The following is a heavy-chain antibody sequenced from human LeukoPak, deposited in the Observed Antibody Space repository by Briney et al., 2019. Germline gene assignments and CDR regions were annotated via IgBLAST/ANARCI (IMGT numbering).Heavy chain of an antibody. D-gene: IGHD3-22*01. Sequence: PGGSLRLSCAASGFTLSSYAMSWVRQAPGKGLEWVSAISDTGNTYHADSVKGRFTISRDNAKNSLYLQMNSLRAEDTAVYYCARDRYYDSSGYVVYWGQGTLVTVSS. CDR2: ISDTGNT. V-gene: IGHV3-23*01. CDR3: ARDRYYDSSGYVVY. J-gene: IGHJ4*02. CDR1: GFTLSSYA.